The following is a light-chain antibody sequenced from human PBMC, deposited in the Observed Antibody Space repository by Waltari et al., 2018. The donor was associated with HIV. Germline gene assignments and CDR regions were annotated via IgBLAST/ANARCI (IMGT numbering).Light chain of an antibody. CDR3: VSYKSSSSPV. CDR1: RFDISGYNF. J-gene: IGLJ3*02. V-gene: IGLV2-14*01. CDR2: EVS. Sequence: QSALTQPASVSGSPGQSITISCTGARFDISGYNFVSWFQHPPGKAPKVIIYEVSNRPSGVSNRFSGSKSGNTASLTISGLQPEDEAEYFCVSYKSSSSPVFGGGTKLTV.